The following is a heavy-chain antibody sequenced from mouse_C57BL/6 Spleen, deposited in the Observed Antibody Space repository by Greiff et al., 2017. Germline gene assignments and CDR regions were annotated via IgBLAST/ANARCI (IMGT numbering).Heavy chain of an antibody. V-gene: IGHV3-1*01. CDR3: ARRGDYGNYSAWFAY. D-gene: IGHD2-1*01. CDR1: GYSITSGYD. J-gene: IGHJ3*01. Sequence: EVQLQESGPGMVKPSQSLSLTCTVTGYSITSGYDWHWIRHFPGNKLEWMGYISYSGSTNYNPYLKSRISITHDTSKNHFFLKLNSVTTEDTATYYGARRGDYGNYSAWFAYWGQGTLVTVSA. CDR2: ISYSGST.